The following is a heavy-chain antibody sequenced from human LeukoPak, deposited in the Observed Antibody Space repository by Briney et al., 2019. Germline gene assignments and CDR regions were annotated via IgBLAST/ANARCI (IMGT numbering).Heavy chain of an antibody. V-gene: IGHV1-2*02. CDR2: INPNSGGT. D-gene: IGHD3-9*01. CDR3: ARLYYDILTGYYRYYYYYMDV. CDR1: GYTFTGYY. J-gene: IGHJ6*03. Sequence: ASVKVSCKASGYTFTGYYMHWVRQAPGQGLEWMGWINPNSGGTNCAQKFQGRVTMTRDTSISTAYMELSRLRSDDTAVYYCARLYYDILTGYYRYYYYYMDVWGKGTTVTVSS.